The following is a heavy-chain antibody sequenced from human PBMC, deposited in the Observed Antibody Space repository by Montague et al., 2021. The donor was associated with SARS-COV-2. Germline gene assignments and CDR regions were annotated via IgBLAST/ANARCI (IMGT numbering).Heavy chain of an antibody. CDR1: GFKFSDYW. D-gene: IGHD2-21*01. CDR2: ISHDGSLK. J-gene: IGHJ3*02. CDR3: AIDQDYHVGDNYYDAFDI. V-gene: IGHV3-7*01. Sequence: SLRLSCAASGFKFSDYWMIWVRQAPGKGLEWVANISHDGSLKCLTDSVKGRFTISRDNAKKSLYLQMNSLRVEDTAMYYCAIDQDYHVGDNYYDAFDIWGQGTMVTVSS.